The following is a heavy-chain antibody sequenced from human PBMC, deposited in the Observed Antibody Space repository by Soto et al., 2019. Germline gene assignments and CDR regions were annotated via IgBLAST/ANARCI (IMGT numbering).Heavy chain of an antibody. Sequence: QVQLVQSGAEVKKPGASVKVSCKASGYTFTSYGISWVRQAPGQGLEWMGWISAHNGNTKYAQKLQGRATMTTDTSTSTAYRALRSLRSDDTAVYYCARDLSYGLCDYWGQGTLVTVSS. CDR1: GYTFTSYG. D-gene: IGHD5-18*01. J-gene: IGHJ4*02. CDR2: ISAHNGNT. CDR3: ARDLSYGLCDY. V-gene: IGHV1-18*01.